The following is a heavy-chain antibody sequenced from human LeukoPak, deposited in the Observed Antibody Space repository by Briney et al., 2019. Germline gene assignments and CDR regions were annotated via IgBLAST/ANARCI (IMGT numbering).Heavy chain of an antibody. CDR3: AREQTGDQNFDY. D-gene: IGHD7-27*01. V-gene: IGHV6-1*01. J-gene: IGHJ4*02. Sequence: SQTLSLTCAISGDSVSSNTAAWNWIRQSPSRGLEWLGRTYYRSKWYNNYAVSVKSRISISPDTSKNQFSLQLKSVTPEDTAVYYCAREQTGDQNFDYWGQGTLVIVSS. CDR1: GDSVSSNTAA. CDR2: TYYRSKWYN.